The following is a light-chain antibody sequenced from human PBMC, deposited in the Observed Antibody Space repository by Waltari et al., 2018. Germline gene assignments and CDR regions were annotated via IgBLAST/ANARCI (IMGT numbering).Light chain of an antibody. J-gene: IGKJ1*01. CDR3: QQYNNWPPWT. V-gene: IGKV3-15*01. Sequence: EIVMTQSPATLSVSPGERATLSCRARQSVSSNLAWYQQKPGQAPRLLIYGASTRATCIPARFSGSGSGTEFTLTISSMQSEDFAVYSCQQYNNWPPWTFGQGPKVEIK. CDR1: QSVSSN. CDR2: GAS.